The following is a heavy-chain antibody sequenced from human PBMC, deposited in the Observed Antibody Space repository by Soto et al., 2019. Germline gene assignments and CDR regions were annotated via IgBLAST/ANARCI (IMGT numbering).Heavy chain of an antibody. V-gene: IGHV1-69*12. D-gene: IGHD3-10*01. CDR1: GGTFSSYA. CDR3: ARDYGSGSYYTKNYYYYGMDV. Sequence: QVQLVQSGAEVKKPGSSVKVSCKASGGTFSSYAISWVRQAPGQGLEWMGGIIPIFGTANYAQKFQSRVTITADESTSTAYMELSSLRSEDTAVYYCARDYGSGSYYTKNYYYYGMDVWGQGTTVTVSS. J-gene: IGHJ6*02. CDR2: IIPIFGTA.